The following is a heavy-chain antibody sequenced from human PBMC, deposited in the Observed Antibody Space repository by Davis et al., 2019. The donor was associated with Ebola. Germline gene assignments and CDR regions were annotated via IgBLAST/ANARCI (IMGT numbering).Heavy chain of an antibody. CDR3: ARGTSRRGYSYGLGVFDY. D-gene: IGHD5-18*01. Sequence: SETLSLTCTVSGGSISSYYWSWIRQPPGKGLEWIGYIYYSGSTNYNPSLKSRVTISVDTSKNQFSLKLSSVTAADTAVYYCARGTSRRGYSYGLGVFDYWGQGTLVTVSS. J-gene: IGHJ4*02. V-gene: IGHV4-59*08. CDR1: GGSISSYY. CDR2: IYYSGST.